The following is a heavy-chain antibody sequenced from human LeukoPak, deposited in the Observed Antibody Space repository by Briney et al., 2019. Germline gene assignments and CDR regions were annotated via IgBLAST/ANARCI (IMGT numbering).Heavy chain of an antibody. V-gene: IGHV3-30*04. CDR1: GFTFSSYA. CDR2: ISYDGSNK. Sequence: GGSLRLSCAASGFTFSSYAMHWVRQAPGKGLEWVAVISYDGSNKYYADSVKGRFTISRDNSKNTLYLQMNSLRAEDTAVYYCARGGVVGATNYYYYYMDVWGKGTTVTVSS. CDR3: ARGGVVGATNYYYYYMDV. J-gene: IGHJ6*03. D-gene: IGHD1-26*01.